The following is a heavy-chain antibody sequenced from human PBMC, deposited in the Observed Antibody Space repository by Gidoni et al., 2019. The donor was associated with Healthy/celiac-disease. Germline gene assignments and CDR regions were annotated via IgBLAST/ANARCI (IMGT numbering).Heavy chain of an antibody. CDR2: IRSKAYGGTT. CDR3: TSLMQLVLL. D-gene: IGHD6-13*01. J-gene: IGHJ4*02. CDR1: GFTFGDYA. V-gene: IGHV3-49*03. Sequence: EVQLVESGGCLVQPGRSLRLSCTASGFTFGDYAMRWFRQAPGKGLEWVGFIRSKAYGGTTEYAASVKGRFTISRDDSKSIAYLQMNSLKTEDTAVYYCTSLMQLVLLWGQGTLVTVSS.